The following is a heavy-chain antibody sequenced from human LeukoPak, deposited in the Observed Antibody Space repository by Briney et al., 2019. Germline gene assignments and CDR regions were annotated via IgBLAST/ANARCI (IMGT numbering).Heavy chain of an antibody. D-gene: IGHD3-10*01. Sequence: SETLPLTCTVSGYSISSGYYWGWIRQPPGKGLEWIGSIYHSGSTYYNPSLKSRVTISVATSKNQLSLKLNSVTAADTAVYYCAREVGPSYFDYWGQGTLVTVSS. CDR2: IYHSGST. V-gene: IGHV4-38-2*02. J-gene: IGHJ4*02. CDR1: GYSISSGYY. CDR3: AREVGPSYFDY.